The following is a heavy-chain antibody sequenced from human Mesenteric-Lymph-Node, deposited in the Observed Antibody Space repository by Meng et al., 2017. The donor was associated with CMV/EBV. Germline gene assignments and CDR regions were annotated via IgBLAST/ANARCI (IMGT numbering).Heavy chain of an antibody. CDR1: GFTFGDYA. D-gene: IGHD2-2*02. CDR2: IRSKAYGGTT. CDR3: TRTSCYTSCLGWLDP. V-gene: IGHV3-49*04. J-gene: IGHJ5*02. Sequence: GESLKISCTASGFTFGDYAMSWVRQAPGKGLEWVGFIRSKAYGGTTEYAASVKGRFTISRDDSKSIAYLQMNSLKTEDTAVYYCTRTSCYTSCLGWLDPWGQGTLVTVSS.